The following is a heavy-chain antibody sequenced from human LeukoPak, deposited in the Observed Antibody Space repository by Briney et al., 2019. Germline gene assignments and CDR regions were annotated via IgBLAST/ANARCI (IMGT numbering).Heavy chain of an antibody. CDR1: GFTFSSSA. CDR2: ISGSDGST. Sequence: GGSLRLSCAASGFTFSSSAMTWVRQAPGKGLEWVSAISGSDGSTYYADSVKGRFTISRDDSKNTLYLQMNSLRAEDTAVYYCARGREFGGQSDYWGQGALVTVSS. V-gene: IGHV3-23*01. CDR3: ARGREFGGQSDY. J-gene: IGHJ4*02. D-gene: IGHD4-23*01.